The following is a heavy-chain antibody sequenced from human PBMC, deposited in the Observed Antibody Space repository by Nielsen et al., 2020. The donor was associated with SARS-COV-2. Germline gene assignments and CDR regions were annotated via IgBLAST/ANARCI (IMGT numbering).Heavy chain of an antibody. V-gene: IGHV1-2*02. Sequence: ASVKVSCKASGYTFTGYYMHWVRQAPGQGLEWMGWINPNSGGTNYAQKFQGRVTMTRNTSISTAYMELSSLRSEDTAVYYCASRGVVVAATDFLYWGQGTLVTVSS. J-gene: IGHJ4*02. CDR3: ASRGVVVAATDFLY. CDR2: INPNSGGT. CDR1: GYTFTGYY. D-gene: IGHD2-15*01.